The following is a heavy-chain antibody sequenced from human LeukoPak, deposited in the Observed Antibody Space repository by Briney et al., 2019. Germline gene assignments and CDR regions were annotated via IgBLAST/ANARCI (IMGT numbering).Heavy chain of an antibody. CDR1: GYTLTELS. CDR2: FDPEDGET. J-gene: IGHJ4*02. D-gene: IGHD6-19*01. V-gene: IGHV1-24*01. Sequence: ASVKVSCKVSGYTLTELSMHWVRQAPGKGLEGMGGFDPEDGETIYAQKFEGRVTMTEDTSTDTAYMELSSLRSEDTAVYYCATAKWLVRNYFDYWGQGTLVTVSS. CDR3: ATAKWLVRNYFDY.